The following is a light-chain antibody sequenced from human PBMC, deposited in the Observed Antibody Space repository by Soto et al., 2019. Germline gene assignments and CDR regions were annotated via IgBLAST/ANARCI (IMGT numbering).Light chain of an antibody. CDR2: DVG. CDR3: CSYAGSYTRV. V-gene: IGLV2-11*01. CDR1: SSDVGGYNY. J-gene: IGLJ1*01. Sequence: QSVLAQPRSVSGSPGQSVTISCTGTSSDVGGYNYVSWYQQHPGKAPKLMIYDVGKRPSGVPDRFSGSKSDNTASLTISGLQAEDEADYYCCSYAGSYTRVLGTGTKV.